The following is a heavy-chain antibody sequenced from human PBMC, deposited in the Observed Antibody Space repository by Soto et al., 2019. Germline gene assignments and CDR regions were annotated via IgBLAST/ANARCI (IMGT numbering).Heavy chain of an antibody. CDR2: ISYDGSNK. V-gene: IGHV3-30*03. Sequence: PGGSLRLSCAASGFTFSSYGMHWVRQAPGKGLEWVAVISYDGSNKYYADSVKGRFTISRDNSKNTLYLQMNSLRAEDTAVYYCARDANTGVLRYFDWLPLYYFDYWGQGTLVTVSS. CDR1: GFTFSSYG. CDR3: ARDANTGVLRYFDWLPLYYFDY. J-gene: IGHJ4*02. D-gene: IGHD3-9*01.